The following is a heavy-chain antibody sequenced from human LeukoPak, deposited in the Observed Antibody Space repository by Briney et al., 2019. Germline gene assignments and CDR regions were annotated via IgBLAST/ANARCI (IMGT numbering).Heavy chain of an antibody. V-gene: IGHV4-61*01. J-gene: IGHJ6*03. D-gene: IGHD2-2*01. CDR3: ARAPAGQPYYYMDV. CDR1: GGSISSSSYY. Sequence: PSETLSLTCTVSGGSISSSSYYWSWIRQPPGKGLEWIGYMYYSGSTNYNPSLKSRVTMSVDTSNNQISLKMTSLTAADTAVYYCARAPAGQPYYYMDVWGKGTTVTVSS. CDR2: MYYSGST.